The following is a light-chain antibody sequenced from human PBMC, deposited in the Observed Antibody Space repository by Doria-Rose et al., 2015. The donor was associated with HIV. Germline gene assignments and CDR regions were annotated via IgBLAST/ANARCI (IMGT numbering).Light chain of an antibody. V-gene: IGKV3-20*01. J-gene: IGKJ2*01. CDR3: QQYGHSPPYT. CDR2: GAS. Sequence: ELVLTQSPGTLSLSPGERATLSCRASQSVSSAYMAWYQQKPGQAPRLLIYGASSRASGTPDRFSGSGSGTDFTLTISRLEPEDFAVYYCQQYGHSPPYTFGQGTKLEIE. CDR1: QSVSSAY.